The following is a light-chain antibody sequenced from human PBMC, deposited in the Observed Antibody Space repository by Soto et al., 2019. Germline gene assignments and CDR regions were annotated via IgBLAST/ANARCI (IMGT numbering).Light chain of an antibody. CDR1: QSVSSY. Sequence: IGVTQSPVTLSLSPGERATLSCRASQSVSSYLAWYQQKPGQAPRLLIYGASSRATGVPDRFSASGSGTDFTLTISRREPEDFAVYYCQQYGRPPFTFGPGTKVDIK. V-gene: IGKV3-20*01. CDR3: QQYGRPPFT. J-gene: IGKJ3*01. CDR2: GAS.